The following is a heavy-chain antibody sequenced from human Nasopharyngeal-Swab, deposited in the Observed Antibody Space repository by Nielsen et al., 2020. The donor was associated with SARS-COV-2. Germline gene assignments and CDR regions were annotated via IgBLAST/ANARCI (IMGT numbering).Heavy chain of an antibody. CDR1: GGSITTYY. D-gene: IGHD5-12*01. CDR2: IYYSEST. V-gene: IGHV4-59*01. J-gene: IGHJ6*03. CDR3: AKQNSGYDYEDRYYYYYMDV. Sequence: SETLSLTCTVSGGSITTYYWSWIRQPPGKGLEWIGYIYYSESTKYNPSLKSRVTISVDTSKNQFSLKLNSVTAADTAVYYCAKQNSGYDYEDRYYYYYMDVWGKGTTVTVSS.